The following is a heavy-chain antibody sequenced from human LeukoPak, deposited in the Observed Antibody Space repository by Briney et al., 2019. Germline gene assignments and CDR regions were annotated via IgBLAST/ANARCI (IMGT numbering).Heavy chain of an antibody. V-gene: IGHV3-15*01. D-gene: IGHD6-13*01. J-gene: IGHJ4*02. CDR2: IRSKTDGGTA. CDR3: TTDPYSVPGYFDC. CDR1: GFTFNGAR. Sequence: GGSLRLSCAASGFTFNGARMSWVRQAPGKGLEWVGRIRSKTDGGTADYAAPVKGRFTISRDDSKDTLFLQMNSLKTEDTAVYYCTTDPYSVPGYFDCWGQGTLVTVSS.